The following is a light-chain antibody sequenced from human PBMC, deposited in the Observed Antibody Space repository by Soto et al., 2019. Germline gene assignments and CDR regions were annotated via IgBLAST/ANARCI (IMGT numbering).Light chain of an antibody. CDR1: QSVSSS. V-gene: IGKV3-15*01. CDR3: QQYNNWWT. Sequence: EVVMTQSPATLSMSPGERATLSCRASQSVSSSLAWYQQKPGQAPRLLIYGASTRATGIPDRFSGRGSETEFTLTISSMQAEEFAIYYCQQYNNWWTFGQGTKVEIK. J-gene: IGKJ1*01. CDR2: GAS.